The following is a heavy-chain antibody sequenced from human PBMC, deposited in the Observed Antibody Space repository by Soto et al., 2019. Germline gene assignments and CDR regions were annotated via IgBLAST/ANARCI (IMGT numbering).Heavy chain of an antibody. D-gene: IGHD3-10*01. CDR2: VTVTGGST. CDR3: AGHRSPEGWFDP. Sequence: PGGSLRLSCAAWAISFNTYGVTWVRQAPGKGLEWVSTVTVTGGSTYYADSVKGRFTISRDRSNYTVSLLLNSLRAEDTAIYSCAGHRSPEGWFDPWGQGTLVPVCS. J-gene: IGHJ5*02. V-gene: IGHV3-23*01. CDR1: AISFNTYG.